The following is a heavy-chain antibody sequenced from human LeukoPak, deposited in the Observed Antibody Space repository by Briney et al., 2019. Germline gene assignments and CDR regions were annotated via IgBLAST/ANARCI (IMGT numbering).Heavy chain of an antibody. CDR1: AYTFIVYY. CDR2: INALSGDP. D-gene: IGHD3-16*01. J-gene: IGHJ4*02. V-gene: IGHV1-2*07. CDR3: ALMTGGLTFYY. Sequence: ASVKLSCTSSAYTFIVYYLHWEGLPPGQGPEGLGWINALSGDPNYANKFQGRVIMTRDTSINTAYMELNRLTSDDMAGYYCALMTGGLTFYYWGEVTLVTVSS.